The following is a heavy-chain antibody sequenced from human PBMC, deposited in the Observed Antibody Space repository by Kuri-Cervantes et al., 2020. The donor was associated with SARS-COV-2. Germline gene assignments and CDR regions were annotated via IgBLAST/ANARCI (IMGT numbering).Heavy chain of an antibody. CDR1: GDSISVYY. J-gene: IGHJ6*02. D-gene: IGHD2-2*02. CDR2: IYTSGST. V-gene: IGHV4-4*07. CDR3: ARERYQLLHHVFDYYYYGKDV. Sequence: GSLRLSCTVSGDSISVYYWSWIRQPAGKGLEWIGRIYTSGSTNYNPSLKSRVTISVDTSKNQFSLKLSSVTAADTAVYYCARERYQLLHHVFDYYYYGKDVWGQGATVTVSS.